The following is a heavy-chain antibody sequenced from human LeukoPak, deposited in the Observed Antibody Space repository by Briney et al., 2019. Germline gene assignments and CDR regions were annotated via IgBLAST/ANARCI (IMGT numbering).Heavy chain of an antibody. CDR1: GGSINGFY. J-gene: IGHJ4*02. CDR2: IYYTGTT. D-gene: IGHD6-13*01. CDR3: ARDVAGSNWQYFDS. Sequence: SETLSLTCTVSGGSINGFYWSWIRQPPGKGLEWIGYIYYTGTTDYNPSLKSRVTISVDTSNNLFSLKMRSVTAADTAVYYCARDVAGSNWQYFDSWGQGTLVTVSS. V-gene: IGHV4-59*01.